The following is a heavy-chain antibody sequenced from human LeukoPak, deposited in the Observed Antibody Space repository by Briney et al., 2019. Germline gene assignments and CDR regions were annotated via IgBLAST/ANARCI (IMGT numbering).Heavy chain of an antibody. D-gene: IGHD3-16*02. CDR2: IYYSGST. V-gene: IGHV4-59*01. Sequence: SQTLSLTCTVSGRSISSYYWRWIRQPPRKVLEWIGYIYYSGSTNYNPSLKSRVTISVDTSKNQFSLKLSSVTAADTAVYYCALSLGELSNSWGQGTLVTVSS. J-gene: IGHJ4*02. CDR3: ALSLGELSNS. CDR1: GRSISSYY.